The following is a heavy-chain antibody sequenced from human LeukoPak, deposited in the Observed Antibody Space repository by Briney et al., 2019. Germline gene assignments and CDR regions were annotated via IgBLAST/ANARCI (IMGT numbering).Heavy chain of an antibody. J-gene: IGHJ5*02. Sequence: XSXXXXXXXFXNHGXHWVRQAPGKRLEXVAVIWDDGNNKRYANSVNGRFTISRDNSENTLYLQMNGLTAEDTAMYYCARDSYQDYYGRFDPWGQGTLVIVSS. D-gene: IGHD3-10*01. CDR2: IWDDGNNK. CDR3: ARDSYQDYYGRFDP. V-gene: IGHV3-33*01. CDR1: XXXFXNHG.